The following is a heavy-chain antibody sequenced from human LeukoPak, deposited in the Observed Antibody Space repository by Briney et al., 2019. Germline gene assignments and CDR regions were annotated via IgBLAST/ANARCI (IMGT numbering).Heavy chain of an antibody. D-gene: IGHD5-18*01. CDR3: ARDAVDTANAV. V-gene: IGHV3-7*01. CDR1: GFTFTRHW. CDR2: IKQDANEK. J-gene: IGHJ6*02. Sequence: GGSLRLSCAASGFTFTRHWMSWVRQAPGKGLEWVANIKQDANEKNYVDSVKGRFTISRDNAKNTLYLQMNSLRAEDTAVYYCARDAVDTANAVWGQGTTVTVSS.